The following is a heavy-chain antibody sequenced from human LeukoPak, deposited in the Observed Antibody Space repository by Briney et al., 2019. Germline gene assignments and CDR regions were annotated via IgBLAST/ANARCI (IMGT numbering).Heavy chain of an antibody. D-gene: IGHD6-6*01. J-gene: IGHJ6*02. V-gene: IGHV3-23*01. CDR2: ISGSGGST. Sequence: PGGSLRLSCAASGFTFSSYAMSWVRQAPGKGLEWVSAISGSGGSTYYADSVKGRFTISRDNSKNTLYLQMNSLRAEDTAVYYCARPYSSSSHYYYGMEVWGQGTTVTVSS. CDR1: GFTFSSYA. CDR3: ARPYSSSSHYYYGMEV.